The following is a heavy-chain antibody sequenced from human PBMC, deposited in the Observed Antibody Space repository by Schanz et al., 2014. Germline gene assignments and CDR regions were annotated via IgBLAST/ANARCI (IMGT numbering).Heavy chain of an antibody. J-gene: IGHJ4*02. CDR1: GFTFRDYY. CDR2: ISSGSSDA. CDR3: ARPRFDYGEVDY. D-gene: IGHD4-17*01. V-gene: IGHV3-11*06. Sequence: QVQLVESGGGLVKPGGSLRLSCAASGFTFRDYYMSWIRQAPGKGLEWVSDISSGSSDANYADSVKGRFTISRDNAKNSLYLQMNSLRAEDTAVYYGARPRFDYGEVDYWGQGTLVTVSS.